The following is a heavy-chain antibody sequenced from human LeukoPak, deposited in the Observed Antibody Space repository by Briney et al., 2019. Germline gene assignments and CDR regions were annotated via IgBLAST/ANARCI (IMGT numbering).Heavy chain of an antibody. Sequence: ASVKVSCKASGYTFTGYYMHWVRQAPRQRREWMGWINPNSGGTNYAQKFQGRVTMTRDTSISTAYMELSRLRSDDTAVYYCAGNIVVVPAAIGWFDPWGQGTLVTVSS. J-gene: IGHJ5*02. CDR3: AGNIVVVPAAIGWFDP. D-gene: IGHD2-2*01. V-gene: IGHV1-2*02. CDR2: INPNSGGT. CDR1: GYTFTGYY.